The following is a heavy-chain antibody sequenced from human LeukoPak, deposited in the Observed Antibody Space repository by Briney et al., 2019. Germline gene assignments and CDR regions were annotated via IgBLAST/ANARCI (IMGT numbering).Heavy chain of an antibody. V-gene: IGHV4-39*01. CDR3: AGHEDSGSSWYTSFDP. CDR2: VYYSGST. D-gene: IGHD6-13*01. J-gene: IGHJ5*02. CDR1: GGSISSSPYY. Sequence: SETLSLTCTVSGGSISSSPYYWAWIRQPPGKGLEWIGSVYYSGSTYYNPSLESRVTISVDTSRNQFSLSLSSMTDADTALYYCAGHEDSGSSWYTSFDPWGQGTLVTVSS.